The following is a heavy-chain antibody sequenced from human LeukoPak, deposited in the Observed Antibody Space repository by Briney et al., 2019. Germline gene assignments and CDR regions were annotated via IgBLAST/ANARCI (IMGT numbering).Heavy chain of an antibody. V-gene: IGHV4-39*01. CDR2: IYDSGTT. CDR3: ATHRRSGSGGSENAFEI. CDR1: GDSTSSSTYY. D-gene: IGHD5-12*01. J-gene: IGHJ3*02. Sequence: SETLSLTCTVSGDSTSSSTYYWDWIRQAPGKGLEWIGNIYDSGTTHYNPSLKSRVAISGDTSKNQFSLKLNSVTAADTAIYYCATHRRSGSGGSENAFEIWGQGTMVTVSS.